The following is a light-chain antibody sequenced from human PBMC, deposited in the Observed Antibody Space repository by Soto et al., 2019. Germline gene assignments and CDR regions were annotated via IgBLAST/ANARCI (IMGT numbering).Light chain of an antibody. V-gene: IGLV1-40*01. CDR3: QSYDISLSGWV. CDR2: GNS. CDR1: TSNIGTGYD. J-gene: IGLJ3*02. Sequence: QSALTQPPSVSGAPGQRVTISCTGSTSNIGTGYDVHWYQQLPGTAPKLLIYGNSKRPSGVPDRISGSKSGSSASLAITGLQADDEADYYCQSYDISLSGWVFGGGTKVTVL.